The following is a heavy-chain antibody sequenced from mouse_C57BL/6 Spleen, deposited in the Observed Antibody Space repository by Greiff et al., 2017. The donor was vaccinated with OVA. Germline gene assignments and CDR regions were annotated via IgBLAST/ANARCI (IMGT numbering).Heavy chain of an antibody. V-gene: IGHV1-53*01. Sequence: VQLQQPGTELVKPGASVKLSCKASGYTFTSYWMHWVKQRPGQGLEWIGNINPSNGGTNYNEKFTSKATLTVDHSSSTAYMQLSILTSADSAVYYCATRATGWGFAYWGQGTLVTVSA. J-gene: IGHJ3*01. D-gene: IGHD3-2*02. CDR3: ATRATGWGFAY. CDR2: INPSNGGT. CDR1: GYTFTSYW.